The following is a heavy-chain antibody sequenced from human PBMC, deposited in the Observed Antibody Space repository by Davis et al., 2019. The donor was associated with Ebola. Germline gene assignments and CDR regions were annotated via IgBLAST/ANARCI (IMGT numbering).Heavy chain of an antibody. CDR2: VIGSGSDT. Sequence: GESLKISCSASGFTFSNYGMSWVRQAPGKGLEWVSGVIGSGSDTYYADSVKGRFTISRDNSKNTLYLQMNSLRVEDTATYYCVKRTSGSSGWDYWGQGTLGTVSS. V-gene: IGHV3-23*01. CDR1: GFTFSNYG. J-gene: IGHJ4*02. D-gene: IGHD6-6*01. CDR3: VKRTSGSSGWDY.